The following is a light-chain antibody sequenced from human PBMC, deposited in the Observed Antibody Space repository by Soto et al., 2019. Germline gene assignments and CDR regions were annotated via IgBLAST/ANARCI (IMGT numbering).Light chain of an antibody. CDR1: QSVSSSY. V-gene: IGKV3-20*01. J-gene: IGKJ1*01. CDR3: HQYGSSPRT. CDR2: GAS. Sequence: EIVLTQSPGTLSLSPGERATLSCRASQSVSSSYLAWYQQKPGQAPRLLIYGASSRATGIPDRFSGSGSGTDFTLTISRLEPEDFAVYYCHQYGSSPRTFGQGTQVEI.